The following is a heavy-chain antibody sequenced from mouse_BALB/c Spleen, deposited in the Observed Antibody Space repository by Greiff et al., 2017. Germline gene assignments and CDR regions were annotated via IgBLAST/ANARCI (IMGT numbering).Heavy chain of an antibody. J-gene: IGHJ3*01. D-gene: IGHD1-1*01. CDR3: APYYYGTKGWFAY. CDR1: GFNIKDTY. CDR2: IDPANGNT. V-gene: IGHV14-3*02. Sequence: VQLQQSGAELVKPGASVKLSCTASGFNIKDTYMHWVKQRPEQGLEWIGRIDPANGNTKYDPKFQGKATITADTSSNTAYLQLSSLTSEDTAVYYCAPYYYGTKGWFAYWGQGTLVTVSA.